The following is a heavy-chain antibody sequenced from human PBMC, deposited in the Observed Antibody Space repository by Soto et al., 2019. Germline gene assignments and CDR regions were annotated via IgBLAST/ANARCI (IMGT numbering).Heavy chain of an antibody. D-gene: IGHD1-26*01. V-gene: IGHV5-51*01. J-gene: IGHJ4*02. CDR3: ARPPYSGSYYYFDH. Sequence: PGESLKISCQGSGYSFTSYWIGWVRQMPGKGLEWMGIIYPSDPDTKYSPSFQGQVTISADKSINTAYLQWSSLKASDTAMYYCARPPYSGSYYYFDHWGQGTLVTVSS. CDR2: IYPSDPDT. CDR1: GYSFTSYW.